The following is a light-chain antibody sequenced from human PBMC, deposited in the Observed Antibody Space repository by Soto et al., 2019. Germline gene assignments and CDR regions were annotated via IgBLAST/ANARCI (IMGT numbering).Light chain of an antibody. V-gene: IGLV3-21*02. Sequence: SYELTQPPSVSVAPGQTARISCGGEDIGRKSVDRLQQKPGQAPVLVVYDDSDRPSGIPERFSGTNSGNTATLTIRKVEVGDEADYYCQVWDSNSDDVGVFGGGTKLTVL. CDR2: DDS. CDR3: QVWDSNSDDVGV. CDR1: DIGRKS. J-gene: IGLJ2*01.